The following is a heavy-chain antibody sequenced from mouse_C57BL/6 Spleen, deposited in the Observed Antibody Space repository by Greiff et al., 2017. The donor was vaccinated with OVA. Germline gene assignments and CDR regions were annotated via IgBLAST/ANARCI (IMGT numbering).Heavy chain of an antibody. CDR1: GYTFTSYW. Sequence: QVQLQQPGAELVKPGASVKLSCKASGYTFTSYWMHWVQQRPGQGPEWIGMIHPNSGSTNYNEKVKNKATLTVAQTSSTAYMQRSSLTSEDSSVYYCARGSSGPFAYWGQGTLVTVAA. CDR3: ARGSSGPFAY. D-gene: IGHD3-2*02. V-gene: IGHV1-64*01. CDR2: IHPNSGST. J-gene: IGHJ3*01.